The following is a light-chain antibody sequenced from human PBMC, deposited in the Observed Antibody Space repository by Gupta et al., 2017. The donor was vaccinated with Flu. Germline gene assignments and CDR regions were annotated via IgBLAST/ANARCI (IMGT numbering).Light chain of an antibody. V-gene: IGLV2-14*01. CDR1: SSDVGGYSY. CDR3: SSYTSSSTLV. Sequence: QSALTQPASVSGSPGQSITISCTGTSSDVGGYSYVSWYQQHPGKAPKLMIYEVSNRPSGVSTRFSGSKSGNTASLTISGLQAEDEADYYCSSYTSSSTLVFGTGTKVTVL. J-gene: IGLJ1*01. CDR2: EVS.